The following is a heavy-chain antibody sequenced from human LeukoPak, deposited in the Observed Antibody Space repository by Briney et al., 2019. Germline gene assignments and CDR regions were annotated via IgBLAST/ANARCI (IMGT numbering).Heavy chain of an antibody. J-gene: IGHJ4*02. CDR2: ISGSGGST. D-gene: IGHD3-16*02. Sequence: GGSLRLSCAASGFTFTSYAMSWVRQAPGKGLEWVSGISGSGGSTYYADSVKGRFTISRDNSKNTLYLQMNSLRAEDTAVYYCAKDDDYVWGSYRKEDYFDYWGQGTLVTVSS. CDR3: AKDDDYVWGSYRKEDYFDY. CDR1: GFTFTSYA. V-gene: IGHV3-23*01.